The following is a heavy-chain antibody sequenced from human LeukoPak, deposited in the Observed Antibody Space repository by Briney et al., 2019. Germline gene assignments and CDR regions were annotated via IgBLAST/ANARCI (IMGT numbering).Heavy chain of an antibody. J-gene: IGHJ5*02. CDR2: ISAYNGNT. CDR3: ARAMGGATSKYNWFDP. Sequence: ASVKVSCKASGYTFTSYGISWVRQAPGQGLEWMGWISAYNGNTNYAQKLQGRVTMTTDTSTSTAYMELRSLRSDDTVVYYCARAMGGATSKYNWFDPWGQGTLVTVSS. CDR1: GYTFTSYG. V-gene: IGHV1-18*01. D-gene: IGHD1-26*01.